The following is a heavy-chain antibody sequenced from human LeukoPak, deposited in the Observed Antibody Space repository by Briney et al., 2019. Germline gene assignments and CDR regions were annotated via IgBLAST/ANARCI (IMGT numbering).Heavy chain of an antibody. CDR3: ATAYCGGDCYGALDAFDI. CDR1: GFTFSDYY. D-gene: IGHD2-21*01. V-gene: IGHV3-11*01. J-gene: IGHJ3*02. CDR2: ISSSGSTI. Sequence: GGSLRLSCAASGFTFSDYYMSWIRQAPGKGLEWVSYISSSGSTIYYADSVKGRFTISRDNAKNSLYLQMNSLRAEDTAVYYCATAYCGGDCYGALDAFDIWGQGTMDTVSS.